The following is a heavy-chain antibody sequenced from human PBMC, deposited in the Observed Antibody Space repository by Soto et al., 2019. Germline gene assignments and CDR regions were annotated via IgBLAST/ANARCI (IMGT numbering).Heavy chain of an antibody. CDR2: IYSGGST. Sequence: GGSLRLSCAASGFTVSSNYMSWVRQAPGKGLEWVSVIYSGGSTYYADSVKGRFTISRDNSKNTLYLQMNSLRAEDTAVYYCARNLTVVVVAANPHGYYGMHVPGQATTVSVSS. D-gene: IGHD2-15*01. CDR3: ARNLTVVVVAANPHGYYGMHV. CDR1: GFTVSSNY. V-gene: IGHV3-53*01. J-gene: IGHJ6*02.